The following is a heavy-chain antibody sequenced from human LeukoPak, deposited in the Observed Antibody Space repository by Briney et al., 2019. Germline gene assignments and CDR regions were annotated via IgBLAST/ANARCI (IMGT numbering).Heavy chain of an antibody. D-gene: IGHD3-22*01. Sequence: SVKVSCKASGGTFSSYAISWVRQAPGQGLEWVGRIIPIFGIANYAQKFQGRVTITADKSTSTAYMELSSLRSEDTAVYYCARDRPRSYYYDSSGMGYFDYWGQGTLVTVSS. V-gene: IGHV1-69*04. CDR1: GGTFSSYA. CDR2: IIPIFGIA. CDR3: ARDRPRSYYYDSSGMGYFDY. J-gene: IGHJ4*02.